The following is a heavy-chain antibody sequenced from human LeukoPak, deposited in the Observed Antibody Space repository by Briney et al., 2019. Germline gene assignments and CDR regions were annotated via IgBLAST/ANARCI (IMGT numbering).Heavy chain of an antibody. CDR2: IASETYGGTA. J-gene: IGHJ4*02. CDR3: TRDQTPYY. CDR1: GFTFSNAW. V-gene: IGHV3-49*04. Sequence: GGSLRLSCEASGFTFSNAWMNWVRQAPGKGLEWVGFIASETYGGTAEYAASVKGRFTISRDDSKSIAYLQMNSLKTEDTAVYYCTRDQTPYYWGQGTLVTVSS.